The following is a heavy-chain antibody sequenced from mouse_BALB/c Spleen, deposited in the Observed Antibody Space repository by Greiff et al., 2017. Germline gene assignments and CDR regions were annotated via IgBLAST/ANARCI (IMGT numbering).Heavy chain of an antibody. CDR1: GFTFTDYY. D-gene: IGHD1-1*01. J-gene: IGHJ3*01. CDR3: ARSSYGSSSWFAY. Sequence: EVNLVESGGGLVQPGGSLRLSCATSGFTFTDYYMSWVRQPPGKALEWLGFIRNKANGYTTEYSASVKGRFTISRDNSQSILYLQMNTLRAEDSATYYCARSSYGSSSWFAYWGQGTLVTVSA. V-gene: IGHV7-3*02. CDR2: IRNKANGYTT.